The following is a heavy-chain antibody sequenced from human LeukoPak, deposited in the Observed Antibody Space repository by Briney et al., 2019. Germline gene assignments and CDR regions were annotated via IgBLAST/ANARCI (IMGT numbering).Heavy chain of an antibody. CDR3: ARDAYIAAAGTFYFDC. CDR1: GFTFSSYW. Sequence: GGSLRLSCAASGFTFSSYWMSWVRQAPGKGLEWVANINQDGSEKYYVDSVKGRFTISRDNAKNSLYLQMNSLRAEDTAVYYCARDAYIAAAGTFYFDCWGQGTLVTVSS. D-gene: IGHD6-13*01. V-gene: IGHV3-7*01. CDR2: INQDGSEK. J-gene: IGHJ4*02.